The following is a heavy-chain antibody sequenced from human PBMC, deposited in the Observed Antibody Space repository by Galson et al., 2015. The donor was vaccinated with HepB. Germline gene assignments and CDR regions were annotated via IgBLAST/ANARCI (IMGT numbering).Heavy chain of an antibody. CDR1: GITFNAYT. J-gene: IGHJ4*02. V-gene: IGHV1-69*10. Sequence: SVKDSCKAYGITFNAYTVGWVRQAPGQGLEWIAGLITRDGITEYAQNFTGRVTISADKSTSTSYLELRSLRYDDTAMYYCTRGEWELAGIDYWGQGTLVTVSS. D-gene: IGHD4-23*01. CDR2: LITRDGIT. CDR3: TRGEWELAGIDY.